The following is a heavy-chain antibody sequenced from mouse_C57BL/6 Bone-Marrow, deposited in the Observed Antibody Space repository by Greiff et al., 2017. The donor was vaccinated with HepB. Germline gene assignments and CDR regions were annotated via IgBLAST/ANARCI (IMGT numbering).Heavy chain of an antibody. D-gene: IGHD1-1*01. Sequence: DVKLVESEGGLVQPGSSMKLSCTASGFTFSDYYMAWVRQVPEKGLEWVANINYDGSSTYYLDSLKSRFIISRDNAKNILYLQMSSLKSEDTATYYCARKGAYGSSFDYWGQGTTLTVSS. CDR2: INYDGSST. V-gene: IGHV5-16*01. J-gene: IGHJ2*01. CDR3: ARKGAYGSSFDY. CDR1: GFTFSDYY.